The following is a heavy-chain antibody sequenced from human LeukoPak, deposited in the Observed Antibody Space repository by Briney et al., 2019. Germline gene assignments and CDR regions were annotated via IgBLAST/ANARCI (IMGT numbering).Heavy chain of an antibody. CDR1: GYTFTSYA. CDR2: INTGTGNP. CDR3: ASFGAHSFDY. J-gene: IGHJ4*02. D-gene: IGHD3-10*01. Sequence: ASVKVSCKTSGYTFTSYAMYWVRQAPAQGLEFMGWINTGTGNPTYAQGFTGRFVFALDTSVSTAYLQISTLKPEDTAVYYCASFGAHSFDYWGQETLVTVSS. V-gene: IGHV7-4-1*02.